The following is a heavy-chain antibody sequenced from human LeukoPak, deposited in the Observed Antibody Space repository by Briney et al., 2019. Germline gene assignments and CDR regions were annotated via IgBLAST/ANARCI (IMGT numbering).Heavy chain of an antibody. Sequence: GGSLRLSCADSGFIFRTYSMNWVRQAPGKGLEWVSSISSSSKHMYYADSVKGRFSISRDDAKNSLFLQMNGLRAEDTAVYYCVRDMTTTTTCYLQHWGQGTLVTVSS. J-gene: IGHJ1*01. V-gene: IGHV3-21*01. D-gene: IGHD4-17*01. CDR1: GFIFRTYS. CDR3: VRDMTTTTTCYLQH. CDR2: ISSSSKHM.